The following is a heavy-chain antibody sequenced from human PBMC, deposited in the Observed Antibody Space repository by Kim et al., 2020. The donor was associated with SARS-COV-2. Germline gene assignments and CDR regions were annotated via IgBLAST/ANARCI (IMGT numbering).Heavy chain of an antibody. CDR1: GGSISSGGYY. CDR3: ATATVVTLVWDY. J-gene: IGHJ4*02. CDR2: IYYSGST. V-gene: IGHV4-31*03. D-gene: IGHD4-17*01. Sequence: SETLSLTCTVSGGSISSGGYYWSWIRQHPGKGLEWIGYIYYSGSTYYNPSLKSRVTISVDTSKNQFSLKLSSVTAADTAVYYCATATVVTLVWDYWGQGTLVTVSS.